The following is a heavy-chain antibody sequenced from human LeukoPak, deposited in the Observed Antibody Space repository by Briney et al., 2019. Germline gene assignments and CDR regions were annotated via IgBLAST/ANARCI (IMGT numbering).Heavy chain of an antibody. CDR1: KFTFSSYS. CDR3: ARDRGNIVATIIDY. Sequence: GGSLPLSCAASKFTFSSYSMNWVRQAPGKGLEWVSSISSSSSYKYYADSVKGRFTISRDNAKNSLYLQMNSLRAEDTAVYYCARDRGNIVATIIDYWGQGTLVTVSS. CDR2: ISSSSSYK. V-gene: IGHV3-21*01. J-gene: IGHJ4*02. D-gene: IGHD5-12*01.